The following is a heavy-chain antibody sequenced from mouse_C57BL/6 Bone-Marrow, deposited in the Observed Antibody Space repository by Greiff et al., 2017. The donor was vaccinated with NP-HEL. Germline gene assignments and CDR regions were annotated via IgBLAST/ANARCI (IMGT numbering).Heavy chain of an antibody. CDR2: IYPRSGNT. D-gene: IGHD2-5*01. CDR1: GYTFTSYG. J-gene: IGHJ3*01. V-gene: IGHV1-81*01. Sequence: SGAELARPGASVKLSCKASGYTFTSYGISWVKQRTGQGLEWIGEIYPRSGNTYYNEKFKGKATLTADKSSSTAYMELRSLTSEDSAVYFCARWAYYSTLAWFAYWGQGTLVTVSA. CDR3: ARWAYYSTLAWFAY.